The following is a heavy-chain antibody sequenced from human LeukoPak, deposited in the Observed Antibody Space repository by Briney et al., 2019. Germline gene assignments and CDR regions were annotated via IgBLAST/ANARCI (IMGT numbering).Heavy chain of an antibody. V-gene: IGHV1-24*01. CDR3: ARESGSYDILTGYYYYFDY. CDR2: FDPEDGET. Sequence: ASEKVSCKVSGYTLTELSMHWVRQAPGKGLEWMGGFDPEDGETIYAQKFQGRVTMTEDTSTDTAYMELSSLRSEDTAVYYCARESGSYDILTGYYYYFDYWGQGTLVTVSS. J-gene: IGHJ4*02. D-gene: IGHD3-9*01. CDR1: GYTLTELS.